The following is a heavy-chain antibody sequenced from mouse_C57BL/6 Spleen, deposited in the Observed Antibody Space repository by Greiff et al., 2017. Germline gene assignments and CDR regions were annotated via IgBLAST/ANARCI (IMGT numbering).Heavy chain of an antibody. CDR3: ARSRDGYRTWFAY. CDR2: IDPSDSET. D-gene: IGHD2-3*01. J-gene: IGHJ3*01. V-gene: IGHV1-52*01. Sequence: VQLQESGAELVRPGSSVKLSCKASGYTFTSYWMHWVKQRPIQGLEWIGNIDPSDSETHYNQKFKDKATLTVDKSSSTAYMQLSSLTSEDSAVYYCARSRDGYRTWFAYWGQGTLVTVSA. CDR1: GYTFTSYW.